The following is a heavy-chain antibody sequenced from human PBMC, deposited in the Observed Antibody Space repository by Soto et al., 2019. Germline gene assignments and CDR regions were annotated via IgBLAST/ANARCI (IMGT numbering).Heavy chain of an antibody. J-gene: IGHJ4*02. Sequence: ASVKVSCKASGYTFTGYYMHWVRQAPGQGLEWMGWINPNSGGTNYAQKFQGWVTMTTDTSTSTAYMELRSLRSDDTAVYYCARDREYYDSSGYEGFDYWGQGTLVTVSS. D-gene: IGHD3-22*01. CDR3: ARDREYYDSSGYEGFDY. CDR2: INPNSGGT. CDR1: GYTFTGYY. V-gene: IGHV1-2*04.